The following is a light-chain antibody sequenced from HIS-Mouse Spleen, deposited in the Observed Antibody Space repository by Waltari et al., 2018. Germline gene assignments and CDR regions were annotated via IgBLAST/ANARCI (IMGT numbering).Light chain of an antibody. Sequence: PASVSGSPGQSIPISCTGTSSDVGSYNLVSWYQQHPGKAPKLMIYEGSKRPSGVSNRFSGSKSGNTASLTISGLQAEDEADYYCCSYAGSSTWVFGGGTKLTVL. V-gene: IGLV2-23*01. J-gene: IGLJ3*02. CDR3: CSYAGSSTWV. CDR1: SSDVGSYNL. CDR2: EGS.